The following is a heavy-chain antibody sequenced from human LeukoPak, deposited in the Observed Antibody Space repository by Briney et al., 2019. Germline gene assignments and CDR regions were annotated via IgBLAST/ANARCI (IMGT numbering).Heavy chain of an antibody. CDR1: GGSISSSNW. D-gene: IGHD3-22*01. CDR2: IYHSGST. V-gene: IGHV4-4*02. Sequence: SETLSLTCAVSGGSISSSNWWSWVRQPPGKGLEWIGEIYHSGSTNYNPSLKSRVTISVDKSKNQFSLKLSPVTAADTAVYYCASIKEPYYYDSSGYFDYWGQGTLVTVSS. J-gene: IGHJ4*02. CDR3: ASIKEPYYYDSSGYFDY.